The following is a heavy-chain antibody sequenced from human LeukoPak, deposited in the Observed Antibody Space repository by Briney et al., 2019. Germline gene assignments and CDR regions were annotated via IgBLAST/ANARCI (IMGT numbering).Heavy chain of an antibody. D-gene: IGHD5-18*01. V-gene: IGHV1-18*01. CDR2: ISAYNGNT. Sequence: GASVKVSCKASGYTLTSYGISWVRQAPGQGLEWMGWISAYNGNTNYAQKLQGRVTMTTDTSTSTAYMELRSLRSDDTAVYYCARDGLWIQMYYYYGMDVWGQGTTVTVSS. J-gene: IGHJ6*02. CDR1: GYTLTSYG. CDR3: ARDGLWIQMYYYYGMDV.